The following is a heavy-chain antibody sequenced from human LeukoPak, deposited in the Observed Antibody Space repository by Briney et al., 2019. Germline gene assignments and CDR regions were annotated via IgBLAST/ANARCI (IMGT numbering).Heavy chain of an antibody. CDR3: ARGRAILPYGIDV. CDR2: INHSGST. Sequence: SETLSLTCAVYGGFFSGYYWRWIRQPPGKGLEWIGEINHSGSTNYNPSLKSRVTISVDTYKNQCSLKLSSVTAADTAVYYCARGRAILPYGIDVWGQGTTVTVSS. D-gene: IGHD2-15*01. J-gene: IGHJ6*02. V-gene: IGHV4-34*01. CDR1: GGFFSGYY.